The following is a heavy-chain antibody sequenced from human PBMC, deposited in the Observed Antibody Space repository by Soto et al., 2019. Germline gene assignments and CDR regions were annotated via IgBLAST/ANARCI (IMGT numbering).Heavy chain of an antibody. V-gene: IGHV4-59*01. CDR1: GASITSYF. Sequence: QVQLQESGPGLVKPSETLSLTCSVSGASITSYFWSWIRQSPGKGLERMGYINTGGRSNYNPALKSRLTISADTSKSQFSLRLNSVTAADTAVYFCARGGGSWFDPWGQGILVTVSS. CDR2: INTGGRS. J-gene: IGHJ5*02. CDR3: ARGGGSWFDP. D-gene: IGHD1-26*01.